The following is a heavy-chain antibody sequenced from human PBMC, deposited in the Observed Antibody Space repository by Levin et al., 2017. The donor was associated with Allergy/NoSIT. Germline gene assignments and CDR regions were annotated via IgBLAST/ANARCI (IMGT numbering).Heavy chain of an antibody. CDR2: IYYSGST. D-gene: IGHD3-16*02. V-gene: IGHV4-39*01. J-gene: IGHJ4*02. CDR3: ASGSVRYYDYVWGSYRHMGFDY. CDR1: GGSISSSSYY. Sequence: SETLSLTCTVSGGSISSSSYYWGWIRQPPGKGLEWIGSIYYSGSTYYNPSLKSRVTISVDTSKNQFSLKLSSVTAADTAVYYCASGSVRYYDYVWGSYRHMGFDYWGQGTLVTVSS.